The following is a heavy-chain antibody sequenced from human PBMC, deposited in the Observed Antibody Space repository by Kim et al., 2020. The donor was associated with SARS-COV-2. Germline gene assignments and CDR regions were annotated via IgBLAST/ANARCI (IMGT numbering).Heavy chain of an antibody. D-gene: IGHD1-7*01. J-gene: IGHJ5*02. CDR2: ISYDGSNK. Sequence: GGSLRLSCAASGFTFSSYAMHWVRQAPGKGLEWVAVISYDGSNKYYADSVKGRFTISRDNSKNTLYLQMNSLRAEDTAVYYCARLDYLITGTTKAGGWFDPWGQGTLVTVSS. CDR1: GFTFSSYA. CDR3: ARLDYLITGTTKAGGWFDP. V-gene: IGHV3-30-3*01.